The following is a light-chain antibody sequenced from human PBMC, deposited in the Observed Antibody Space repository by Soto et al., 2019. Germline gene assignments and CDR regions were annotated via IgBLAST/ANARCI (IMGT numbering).Light chain of an antibody. CDR2: AAS. Sequence: DIQMTQSPSSLSASVGDRVTITCRASQSISNSLNWYQQKPGKAPKLLIYAASNLQSGVPSRFSGSGSGTDFTLTINSLQPEDFATYYCQQSYSSPQMYTFGQGTNLEIK. CDR1: QSISNS. CDR3: QQSYSSPQMYT. V-gene: IGKV1-39*01. J-gene: IGKJ2*01.